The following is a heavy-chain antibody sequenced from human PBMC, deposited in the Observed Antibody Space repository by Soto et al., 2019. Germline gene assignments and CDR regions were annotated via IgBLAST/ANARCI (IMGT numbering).Heavy chain of an antibody. CDR2: SRNKVASYTT. D-gene: IGHD6-13*01. CDR3: AGGATGRAPFQH. J-gene: IGHJ1*01. V-gene: IGHV3-72*01. CDR1: GLSLSDQF. Sequence: LRLSCAASGLSLSDQFMDWVRQVPGKGLEWVGRSRNKVASYTTEYAAPVKGRFTISRDESKNSLYLQMNSLRTEDTAVYFCAGGATGRAPFQHWGQGTLVTVSS.